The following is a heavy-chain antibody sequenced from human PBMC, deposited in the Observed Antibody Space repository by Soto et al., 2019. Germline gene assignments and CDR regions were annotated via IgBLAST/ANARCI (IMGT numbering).Heavy chain of an antibody. CDR2: ISPNGDST. Sequence: EVQLLESGGGLVQPGGSLRLACAASGFTFNNYAMNWVRQAPGRGLEWVSIISPNGDSTYYADSVKGRFTISRDNSQNTVFLQMSSLRAEDTAIYFCAKVRLTDYRRYAPHLWGQGTLVTVSS. D-gene: IGHD2-8*01. V-gene: IGHV3-23*01. J-gene: IGHJ3*01. CDR3: AKVRLTDYRRYAPHL. CDR1: GFTFNNYA.